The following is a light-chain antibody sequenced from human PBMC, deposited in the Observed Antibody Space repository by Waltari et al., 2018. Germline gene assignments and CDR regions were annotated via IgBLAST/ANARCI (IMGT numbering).Light chain of an antibody. Sequence: QSALTQPPSAYGSPGESVPISCTRTSSDVGGDNYVPWYQQYPGKAPKLMIYDVTERPSGVPDRFSGSKSGNTASLTVSGLQAEDEADYYCSSYAGSAYVFGTGTKVTVL. J-gene: IGLJ1*01. V-gene: IGLV2-8*01. CDR3: SSYAGSAYV. CDR1: SSDVGGDNY. CDR2: DVT.